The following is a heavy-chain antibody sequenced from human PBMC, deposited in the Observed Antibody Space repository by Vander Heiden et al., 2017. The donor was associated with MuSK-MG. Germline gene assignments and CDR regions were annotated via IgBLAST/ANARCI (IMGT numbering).Heavy chain of an antibody. CDR3: ARGRLGDYTSKWYDP. CDR1: GFTFSDYY. V-gene: IGHV3-11*04. Sequence: QVQLVESGGGLVKPGGSLRLSCAASGFTFSDYYMSWIRQAPGKGLEWVSYISSSGSTIYYADSVKGRFTISRDNAKNSLYMQMNRLSAQDTAVYYCARGRLGDYTSKWYDPRGQGSLVTVYS. D-gene: IGHD4-17*01. J-gene: IGHJ5*02. CDR2: ISSSGSTI.